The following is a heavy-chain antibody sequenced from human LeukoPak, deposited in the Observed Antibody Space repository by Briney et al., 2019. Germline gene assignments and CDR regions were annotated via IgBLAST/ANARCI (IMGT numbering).Heavy chain of an antibody. CDR3: AREDTAKDAFDI. V-gene: IGHV4-59*01. Sequence: SETLSLTCTVSGGSISSFYWSWIRQPPGKGLEWIGYIYYSGSTNYNPSLKSRVTISVDTSKNQFSLKLSSVTAADTAVYYCAREDTAKDAFDIWGQGTMVTVSS. J-gene: IGHJ3*02. CDR2: IYYSGST. D-gene: IGHD5-18*01. CDR1: GGSISSFY.